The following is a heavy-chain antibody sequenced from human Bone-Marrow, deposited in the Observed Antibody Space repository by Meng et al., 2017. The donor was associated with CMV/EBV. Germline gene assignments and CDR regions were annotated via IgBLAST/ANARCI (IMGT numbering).Heavy chain of an antibody. V-gene: IGHV3-11*01. CDR3: VLRLPAWDFDY. CDR2: ISPSGDTI. CDR1: GFSFSAKY. J-gene: IGHJ4*02. Sequence: GESLKISCAASGFSFSAKYMTWIRQVPGKGLEWVSYISPSGDTIWYADSVKGRFTISRDNVKNSLYLQMNSLRAEDTAVYYCVLRLPAWDFDYWGQGTLVAVSS. D-gene: IGHD5-12*01.